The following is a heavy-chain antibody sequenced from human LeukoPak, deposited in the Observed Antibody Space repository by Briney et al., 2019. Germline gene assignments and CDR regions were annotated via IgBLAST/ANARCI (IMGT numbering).Heavy chain of an antibody. CDR2: ISAYNGNT. Sequence: ASVKVSCKASGYTFTSYGISWVRQAPGQGPEWMGWISAYNGNTNYAQKLQGRVTMTTDTSTSTAYMELRSLRSDDTAVYYCARAPRLLWFGELPPNFDYWGQGTLVTVSS. CDR1: GYTFTSYG. J-gene: IGHJ4*02. V-gene: IGHV1-18*01. D-gene: IGHD3-10*01. CDR3: ARAPRLLWFGELPPNFDY.